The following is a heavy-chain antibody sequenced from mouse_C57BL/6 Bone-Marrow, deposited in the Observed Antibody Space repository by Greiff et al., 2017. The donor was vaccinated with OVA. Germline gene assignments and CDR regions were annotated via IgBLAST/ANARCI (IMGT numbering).Heavy chain of an antibody. CDR1: GYAFSSSW. CDR3: ARDYYGSSPWFAY. V-gene: IGHV1-82*01. Sequence: VQLQQSGPELVKPGASVTISCKASGYAFSSSWLNWVKQRPGKGLEWIGRIYPGDGDTNYNGKFKGKATLTADKSSSTAYMQLSSLTSEDSAVYFCARDYYGSSPWFAYWGQGTLVTVSA. D-gene: IGHD1-1*01. J-gene: IGHJ3*01. CDR2: IYPGDGDT.